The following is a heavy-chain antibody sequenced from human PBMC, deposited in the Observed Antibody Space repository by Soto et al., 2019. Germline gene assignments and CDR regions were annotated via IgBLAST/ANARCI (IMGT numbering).Heavy chain of an antibody. CDR1: GFTFDSHA. CDR2: VTGSGRST. V-gene: IGHV3-23*01. J-gene: IGHJ5*01. CDR3: AKNEAYYDFWGASDGFDS. D-gene: IGHD3-3*01. Sequence: EVQLLESGGGLVQPGGSLRLSCVASGFTFDSHAMTWVRQAPGKGLEWVSTVTGSGRSTYYGDSVKGRFTISRDKSKNTVSLQMNSLRAEATAVYYCAKNEAYYDFWGASDGFDSWGQGTLVTVSS.